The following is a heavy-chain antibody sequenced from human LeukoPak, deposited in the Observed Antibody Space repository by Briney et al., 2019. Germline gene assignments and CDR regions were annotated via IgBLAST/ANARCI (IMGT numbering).Heavy chain of an antibody. CDR1: GFTFNNYA. Sequence: PGGSLRLSCAASGFTFNNYAMNWVRQAPGKGLEWVSGISGSGDNTYYADSVKGRFTISRDNSKNTLYVQVNSLGTEDTAAYYCAKGSYYDSSGSLYFDYWGQGTLVTVSS. V-gene: IGHV3-23*01. CDR2: ISGSGDNT. CDR3: AKGSYYDSSGSLYFDY. J-gene: IGHJ4*02. D-gene: IGHD3-22*01.